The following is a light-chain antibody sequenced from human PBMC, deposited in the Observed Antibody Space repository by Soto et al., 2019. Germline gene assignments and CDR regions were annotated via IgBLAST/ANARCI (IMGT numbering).Light chain of an antibody. CDR3: QQSTIFPYT. CDR1: QGISSW. CDR2: AAS. Sequence: DIQMHQSPSSVSASVGDRVTITCRASQGISSWLAWYQQKPGQAPKLLIYAASSLQSGVPSRVSGSGSGTDFNLHISILQHEDFETYYCQQSTIFPYTFGQGTKLESK. J-gene: IGKJ2*01. V-gene: IGKV1-12*01.